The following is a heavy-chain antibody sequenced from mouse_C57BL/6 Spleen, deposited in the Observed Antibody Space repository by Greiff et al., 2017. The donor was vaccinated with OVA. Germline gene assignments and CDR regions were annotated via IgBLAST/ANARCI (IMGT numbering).Heavy chain of an antibody. J-gene: IGHJ2*01. CDR2: ISYDGSN. CDR1: GYSITSGYY. CDR3: ARDRFWLDY. Sequence: EVQLQQSGPGLVKPSQSLSLTCSVTGYSITSGYYWNWIRQFPGNKLEWMGYISYDGSNNYNPSLKNRISITRDTSKNQFFLKLNSVTTEDTATYYCARDRFWLDYWGQGTTLTVSS. V-gene: IGHV3-6*01.